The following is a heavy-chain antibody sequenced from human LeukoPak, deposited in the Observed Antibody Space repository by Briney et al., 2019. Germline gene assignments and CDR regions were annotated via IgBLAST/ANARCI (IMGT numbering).Heavy chain of an antibody. Sequence: GRSLRLSCAAPGFTFDDYAMHWVRQAPGKGLEWVSGISWNSGSIGYADSVKGRFTISRDNAKNSLYLQMNSLRAEDTALYYCAKNADYSSGWYGGGGFDYWGQGTLVTVSS. V-gene: IGHV3-9*01. CDR1: GFTFDDYA. CDR3: AKNADYSSGWYGGGGFDY. D-gene: IGHD6-19*01. CDR2: ISWNSGSI. J-gene: IGHJ4*02.